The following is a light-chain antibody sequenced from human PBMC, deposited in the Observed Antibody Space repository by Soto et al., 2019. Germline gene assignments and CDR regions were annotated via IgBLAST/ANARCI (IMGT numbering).Light chain of an antibody. CDR2: DNN. CDR3: QSYDRSLSGSV. Sequence: QPVLTQPPSVSGAPGQRVTISCTGSSSNIGAGYAVHWYQQLPGSAPKLLIYDNNNRPSGVPDRFSGSNSGTSASLAITGLQAEDGADYFCQSYDRSLSGSVFGGGTKLTVL. V-gene: IGLV1-40*01. CDR1: SSNIGAGYA. J-gene: IGLJ3*02.